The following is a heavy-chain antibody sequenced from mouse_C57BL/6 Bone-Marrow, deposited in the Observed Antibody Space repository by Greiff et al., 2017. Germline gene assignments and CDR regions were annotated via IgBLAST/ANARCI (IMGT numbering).Heavy chain of an antibody. CDR1: GYTFTSYW. D-gene: IGHD1-1*01. CDR3: ARWGYGGSHWYFDV. V-gene: IGHV1-64*01. CDR2: IHPNSGST. J-gene: IGHJ1*03. Sequence: QVQLQQPGAELVKPGASVKLSCKASGYTFTSYWMHWVKQRPGQGLEWIGMIHPNSGSTNYNEKFKGKATLTVDKSSSTAYMQLSSLTSEDSAVYYCARWGYGGSHWYFDVWGTGTTVTVSS.